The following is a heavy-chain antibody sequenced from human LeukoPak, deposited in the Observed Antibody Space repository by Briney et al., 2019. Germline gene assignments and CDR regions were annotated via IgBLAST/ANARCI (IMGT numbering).Heavy chain of an antibody. J-gene: IGHJ3*02. Sequence: GGSLRLSCAASGFTFSTFSMNWVRQTPGKGLEWVSAISGSGSDIYYADSVKGRFTISRDNPKRSLYLQMNSLRAEDTAVYYCARASSKQLAGYLPDGFDIWGQGTMVTVSS. CDR1: GFTFSTFS. CDR3: ARASSKQLAGYLPDGFDI. D-gene: IGHD3-9*01. V-gene: IGHV3-21*01. CDR2: ISGSGSDI.